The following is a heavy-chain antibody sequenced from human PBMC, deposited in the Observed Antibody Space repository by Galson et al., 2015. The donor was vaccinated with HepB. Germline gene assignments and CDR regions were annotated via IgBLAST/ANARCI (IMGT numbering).Heavy chain of an antibody. CDR1: GGSISSYY. J-gene: IGHJ3*02. Sequence: ETLSLTCTASGGSISSYYWSWIRQPPGKGLEWIGYIYYSGSTNYNPSLESRVTISVDTSKNQFSLKLSSVTAADTTVYYCARQVSVQGVHDAFDIWGQGTMVTVSS. CDR3: ARQVSVQGVHDAFDI. V-gene: IGHV4-59*08. CDR2: IYYSGST. D-gene: IGHD3-10*01.